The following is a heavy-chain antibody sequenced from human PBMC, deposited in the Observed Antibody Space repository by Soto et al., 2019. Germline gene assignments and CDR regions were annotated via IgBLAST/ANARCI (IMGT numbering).Heavy chain of an antibody. CDR1: GFTFSSYG. Sequence: QVQLVESGGGVVQPGRSLRLSCAASGFTFSSYGMRWVRQAPGKGLAWVAVIWYDGSNKYYADSVKGRFTISRDNSQNTLYLQRNSRRAEDTAVYYCARDEIDNLPNYYYYDMDVWGQGTTVTVSS. V-gene: IGHV3-33*01. CDR2: IWYDGSNK. D-gene: IGHD2-2*01. J-gene: IGHJ6*02. CDR3: ARDEIDNLPNYYYYDMDV.